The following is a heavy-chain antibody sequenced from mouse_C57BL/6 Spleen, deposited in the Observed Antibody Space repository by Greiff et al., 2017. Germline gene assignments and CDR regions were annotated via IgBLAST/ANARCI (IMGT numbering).Heavy chain of an antibody. CDR2: LDPENGDT. CDR1: GFNIKDDY. J-gene: IGHJ2*01. Sequence: EVKVVESGAELVRPGASVKLSCTASGFNIKDDYMHWVKQRPEQGLEWIGWLDPENGDTEYASKFQGKATITADTSSNTAYLQLSSLTSEDTAVYYCTTPKGGDYFDYWGQGTTLTVSS. CDR3: TTPKGGDYFDY. V-gene: IGHV14-4*01.